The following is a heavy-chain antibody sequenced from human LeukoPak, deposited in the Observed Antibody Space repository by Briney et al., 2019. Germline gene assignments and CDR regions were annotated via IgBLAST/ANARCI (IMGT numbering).Heavy chain of an antibody. CDR1: GAFTSRYY. J-gene: IGHJ4*02. V-gene: IGHV4-59*12. D-gene: IGHD6-25*01. CDR2: IFYSGNS. Sequence: PSETLSLTCSVSGAFTSRYYWSWVRQPLGQGLERIGNIFYSGNSKYNPSLTSRISMSVDTSKTQFSLELTSLTAADTAVYYCTRIDPLGFFDQWGPGTLVTVSS. CDR3: TRIDPLGFFDQ.